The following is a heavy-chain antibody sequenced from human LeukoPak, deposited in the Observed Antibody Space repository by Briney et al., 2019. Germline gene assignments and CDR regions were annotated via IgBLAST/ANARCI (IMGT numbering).Heavy chain of an antibody. Sequence: GGSLRLSCAASGFTFSSYEMNWVRQAPGKGLEWVSYISSSGSTIYYADSVKGRFTISRDNAKNSLYLQMNSLRAEDTAVYYCTRDPGGGDYYYMDVWGKGTTVTVSS. D-gene: IGHD3-10*01. V-gene: IGHV3-48*03. CDR1: GFTFSSYE. CDR3: TRDPGGGDYYYMDV. J-gene: IGHJ6*03. CDR2: ISSSGSTI.